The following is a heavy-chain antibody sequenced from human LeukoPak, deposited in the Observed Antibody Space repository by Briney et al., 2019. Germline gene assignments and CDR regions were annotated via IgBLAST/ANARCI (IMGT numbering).Heavy chain of an antibody. CDR1: GYTFTSYG. D-gene: IGHD6-19*01. CDR3: ARVHNSGWFGYFEY. CDR2: IHTYNGNT. J-gene: IGHJ4*02. Sequence: ASVKVSCKASGYTFTSYGTGWVRQAPGQGLEWMGWIHTYNGNTNYAQKFQGRVSMTTDTSTSTAYMNLRSLRFDDTAVYYCARVHNSGWFGYFEYWGQGTLVTVSS. V-gene: IGHV1-18*01.